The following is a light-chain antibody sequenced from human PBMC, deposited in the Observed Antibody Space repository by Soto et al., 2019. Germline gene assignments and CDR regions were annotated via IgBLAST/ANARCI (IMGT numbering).Light chain of an antibody. CDR2: GAS. CDR1: QSISSN. CDR3: QQYNNWPRT. Sequence: EIVISQSPVTLSVSQGERATLSCRASQSISSNLAWYQQKPGQAPRLLIYGASTRATGIPARFSGSGSGTEFTLTISSLQSEDFAVYYCQQYNNWPRTFGQGTKVAIK. V-gene: IGKV3-15*01. J-gene: IGKJ1*01.